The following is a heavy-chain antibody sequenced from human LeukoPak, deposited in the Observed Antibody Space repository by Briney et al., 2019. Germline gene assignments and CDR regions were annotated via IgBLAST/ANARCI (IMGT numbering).Heavy chain of an antibody. CDR2: IDPSDSYT. CDR1: GYTFANYW. J-gene: IGHJ4*02. D-gene: IGHD4-17*01. CDR3: ARLNFDDYLYDY. V-gene: IGHV5-10-1*01. Sequence: GESLKISCKGSGYTFANYWINWVRQMPRKGLEWMGRIDPSDSYTNYSLSFQGHVTMSADKSINTAFLQWSSLKASDTAMYYCARLNFDDYLYDYWGQGTLVTVSS.